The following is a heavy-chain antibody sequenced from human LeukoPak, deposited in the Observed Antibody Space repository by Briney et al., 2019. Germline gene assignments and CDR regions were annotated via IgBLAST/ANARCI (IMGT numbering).Heavy chain of an antibody. CDR1: GGSISSSSYY. CDR2: IYYSGST. CDR3: ATTKRGYSGYEYP. D-gene: IGHD5-12*01. J-gene: IGHJ5*02. V-gene: IGHV4-39*01. Sequence: SETLSLTCTVSGGSISSSSYYWGWIRQPPGKGQEWIGSIYYSGSTYYNPSLKSRVTISVDTSKNQFSLKLSSATAADTAVYYCATTKRGYSGYEYPWGQGTLVTVST.